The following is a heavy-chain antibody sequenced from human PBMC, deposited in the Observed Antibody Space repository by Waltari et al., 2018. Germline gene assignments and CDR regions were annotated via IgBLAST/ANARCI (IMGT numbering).Heavy chain of an antibody. V-gene: IGHV4-39*01. CDR1: GGSISSINYN. CDR3: ARTYSGDYEFWFDP. Sequence: QLQLQESGPGLVKSSETLSLTCDVSGGSISSINYNWGWLRQTPGKGLGWIASIYYSGTTYYNPSLKSRVTISVDTSKNQFSLRLSSVTAADTAVYYCARTYSGDYEFWFDPWGQGTLVTVSS. CDR2: IYYSGTT. D-gene: IGHD1-26*01. J-gene: IGHJ5*02.